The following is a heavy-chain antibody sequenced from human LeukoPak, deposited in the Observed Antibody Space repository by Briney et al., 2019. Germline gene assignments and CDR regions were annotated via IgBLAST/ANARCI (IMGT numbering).Heavy chain of an antibody. Sequence: TSETLSLTCTVSGGSISSYYWSWIRQPPGKGLEWIGYIFYSGSTNYNPSLKSRVSISIDTSKNQLSLKLSSVTAADTAVYYCARAKKSVAGFFDYWGQGSLVIVSS. CDR1: GGSISSYY. V-gene: IGHV4-59*01. CDR2: IFYSGST. CDR3: ARAKKSVAGFFDY. D-gene: IGHD6-19*01. J-gene: IGHJ4*02.